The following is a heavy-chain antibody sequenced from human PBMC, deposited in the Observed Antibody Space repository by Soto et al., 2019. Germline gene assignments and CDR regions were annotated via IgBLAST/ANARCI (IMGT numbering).Heavy chain of an antibody. Sequence: GGSLRLSCAASGFTVSSNYMSWVRQAPGKGLEWVSVIYSGGSTYYADSVKGRFTISRDNSKNTLYLQMNSLRAEDTAVYYCARARYSGYEGDFDYWGQGTLVTVSS. CDR3: ARARYSGYEGDFDY. D-gene: IGHD5-12*01. V-gene: IGHV3-53*01. CDR1: GFTVSSNY. CDR2: IYSGGST. J-gene: IGHJ4*02.